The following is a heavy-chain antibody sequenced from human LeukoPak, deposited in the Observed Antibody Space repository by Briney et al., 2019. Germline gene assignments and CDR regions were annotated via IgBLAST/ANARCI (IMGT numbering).Heavy chain of an antibody. V-gene: IGHV3-30*03. CDR2: ISYDGSNK. Sequence: GRSLRLSCAASGFTFSSYGMHWVRQAPGKGLEWVAVISYDGSNKYYADSVKGRFTISRDNSKNTLYLQMNSLRAEDTAVYYCGRYYFDYWGQGTLVTVSS. J-gene: IGHJ4*02. CDR3: GRYYFDY. CDR1: GFTFSSYG.